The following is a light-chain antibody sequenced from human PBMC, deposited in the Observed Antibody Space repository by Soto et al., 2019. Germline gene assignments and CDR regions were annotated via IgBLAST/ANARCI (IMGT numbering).Light chain of an antibody. J-gene: IGKJ4*01. V-gene: IGKV1-5*03. CDR2: KAS. CDR1: QSISSW. CDR3: QQYNFYSSLT. Sequence: DIQMTQSPSTLSASVGDRVTITCRASQSISSWLAWYQQKPGKAPKLLIYKASSLESGVPSRFSGSGSGTEFTLTISSLQPDDFATYYCQQYNFYSSLTFGGGTKVEIK.